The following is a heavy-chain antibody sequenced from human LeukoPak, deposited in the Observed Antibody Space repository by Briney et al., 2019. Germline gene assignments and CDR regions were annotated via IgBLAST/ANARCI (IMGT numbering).Heavy chain of an antibody. CDR1: GFTFSSYS. Sequence: GGSLRLSCAASGFTFSSYSMNWVRQAPGKGLEWVSSISSSSSYIYYADSLKGRFTISRDNAKNSLYLQMNSLRAEDTAVYYCAKSHGYSYGFDYWGQGTLVTVSS. J-gene: IGHJ4*02. V-gene: IGHV3-21*01. CDR3: AKSHGYSYGFDY. D-gene: IGHD5-18*01. CDR2: ISSSSSYI.